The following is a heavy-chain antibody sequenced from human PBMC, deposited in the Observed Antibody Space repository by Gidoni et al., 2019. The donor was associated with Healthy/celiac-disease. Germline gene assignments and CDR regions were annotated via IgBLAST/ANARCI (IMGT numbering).Heavy chain of an antibody. CDR1: GFTFDDYA. CDR3: AKAVGGMPSFDGMDV. Sequence: EVQLVESGGGLVQPGRSLRLSCAASGFTFDDYAMHWVRQAPGKGLEWVSGISWNSGSIGYADSVKGRFTISRDNAKNSLYLQMNSLRAEDTALYYCAKAVGGMPSFDGMDVWGQGTTVTVSS. D-gene: IGHD3-16*01. V-gene: IGHV3-9*01. CDR2: ISWNSGSI. J-gene: IGHJ6*02.